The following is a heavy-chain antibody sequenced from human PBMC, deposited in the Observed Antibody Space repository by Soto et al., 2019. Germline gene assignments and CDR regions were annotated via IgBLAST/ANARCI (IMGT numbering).Heavy chain of an antibody. CDR3: ARELARVFDY. CDR1: GFTFSSYA. V-gene: IGHV3-30*04. J-gene: IGHJ4*02. D-gene: IGHD1-1*01. Sequence: QVQLVESGGGVVQPGRSLRLSCAASGFTFSSYAMHWVRQAPGKGLEWVAVIAYDGRNKYYADSVKGRFTISRDNSKNTLYLPMNSMTIEDTAVYYCARELARVFDYWGQGTLVTVSS. CDR2: IAYDGRNK.